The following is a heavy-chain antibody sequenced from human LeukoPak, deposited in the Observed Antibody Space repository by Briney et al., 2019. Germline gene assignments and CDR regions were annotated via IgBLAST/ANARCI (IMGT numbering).Heavy chain of an antibody. Sequence: SSETLSLTCAVYGGSFSGYYWSWIRQPPGEGLEWIGEINHSGSTNYNPSLKSRVTISVDTSKNQFSLKLSSVTAADTAVYYCARAVALWGQGTLVTVSS. D-gene: IGHD2-15*01. CDR2: INHSGST. CDR3: ARAVAL. CDR1: GGSFSGYY. J-gene: IGHJ4*02. V-gene: IGHV4-34*01.